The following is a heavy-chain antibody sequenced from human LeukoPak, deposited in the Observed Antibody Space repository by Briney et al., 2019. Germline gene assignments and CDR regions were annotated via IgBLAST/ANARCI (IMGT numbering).Heavy chain of an antibody. Sequence: GSGPTLVNPTQTLTLTCTFSGFSLSTSGVGVGWIRQPPGKALEWLALIYWNDDKRYSPSLKSRLTITKDTSKNQVVLTMTNMDPVDTATYYCAHRQIERFLEWLLRSHDAFDIWGQGTMVTVSS. CDR3: AHRQIERFLEWLLRSHDAFDI. V-gene: IGHV2-5*01. D-gene: IGHD3-3*01. J-gene: IGHJ3*02. CDR1: GFSLSTSGVG. CDR2: IYWNDDK.